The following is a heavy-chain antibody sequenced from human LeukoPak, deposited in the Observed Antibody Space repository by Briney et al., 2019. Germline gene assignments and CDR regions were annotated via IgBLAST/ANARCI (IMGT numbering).Heavy chain of an antibody. CDR2: ISSSSSYI. D-gene: IGHD6-19*01. CDR1: GFTFSSYS. J-gene: IGHJ4*02. CDR3: ARSGRGLYVDY. Sequence: GGSLRLSCAASGFTFSSYSMNWVRQAPGKGLEWVSSISSSSSYIYYADSVKGRFTISRDNAKNSLYLQMNSLTAEDTAVYYCARSGRGLYVDYWGQGTLVTVSS. V-gene: IGHV3-21*01.